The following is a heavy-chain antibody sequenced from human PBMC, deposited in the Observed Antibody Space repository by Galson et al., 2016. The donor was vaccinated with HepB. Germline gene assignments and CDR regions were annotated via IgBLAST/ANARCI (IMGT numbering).Heavy chain of an antibody. CDR2: ISYDGSNI. CDR3: AKGHSGSDYDAAFDV. Sequence: SLRLSCAASGFIFSSYAMHWVRQAPGKGLEWLADISYDGSNIYSADYVKGRFTISRDNSKNMVHLQLNSLRVEDTALYYCAKGHSGSDYDAAFDVWGQGTMVTVSS. CDR1: GFIFSSYA. D-gene: IGHD1-26*01. J-gene: IGHJ3*01. V-gene: IGHV3-30*18.